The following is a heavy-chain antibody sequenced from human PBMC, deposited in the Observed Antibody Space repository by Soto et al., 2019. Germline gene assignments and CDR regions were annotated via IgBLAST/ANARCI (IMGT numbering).Heavy chain of an antibody. V-gene: IGHV4-59*01. CDR1: GGSISSYY. CDR3: ARDPGLCSGGSCPRGFDP. J-gene: IGHJ5*02. D-gene: IGHD2-15*01. Sequence: SETLSLTCTVSGGSISSYYWSWIRQPPGKGLEWIGYIYYRGSTNYNPSLKRRVTISVDTSKNQFSLKLSSVTAADTAVYYCARDPGLCSGGSCPRGFDPWGQGTLVTVSS. CDR2: IYYRGST.